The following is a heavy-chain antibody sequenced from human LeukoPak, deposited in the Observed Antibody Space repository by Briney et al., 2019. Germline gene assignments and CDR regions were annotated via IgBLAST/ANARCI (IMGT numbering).Heavy chain of an antibody. V-gene: IGHV3-33*01. J-gene: IGHJ4*02. CDR1: RFTFSTYG. Sequence: PGGSLRLSCAASRFTFSTYGMHWVRQAPGKGLEWVAVIWYDGSKEYYVDSVKGRFTISRDNSKNTLYLQMNSLRAEDTAVYYCARGGSVWENRRYSSFDSWGQGTLVTVSS. CDR3: ARGGSVWENRRYSSFDS. D-gene: IGHD3-16*02. CDR2: IWYDGSKE.